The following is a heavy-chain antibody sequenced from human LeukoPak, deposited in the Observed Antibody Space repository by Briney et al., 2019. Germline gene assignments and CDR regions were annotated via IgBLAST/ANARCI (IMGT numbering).Heavy chain of an antibody. V-gene: IGHV4-59*08. J-gene: IGHJ4*02. CDR3: ARLNSSGYYYLY. Sequence: KPSETLSLTCTVSGGSISSSYWSWIRQPPGKGLEWIGYIYYSGSTNYNPSLKSRVTISVDTSKNQFSLKLSSVTAADTAVDYCARLNSSGYYYLYWGQGTLVTVSS. CDR2: IYYSGST. CDR1: GGSISSSY. D-gene: IGHD3-22*01.